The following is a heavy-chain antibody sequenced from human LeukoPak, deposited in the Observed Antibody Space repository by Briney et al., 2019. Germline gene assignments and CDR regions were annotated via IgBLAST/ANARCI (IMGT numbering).Heavy chain of an antibody. Sequence: PGGSLRLSCAASGFTFSSYSMSWVRQAPGKGLEWVSSISGSSSYIYYADSVKGRFTISRDNAKNSLYLQMNSLRAEDTAVYYCARQDGYSYGYSDYWGQGTLVTVSS. CDR3: ARQDGYSYGYSDY. CDR1: GFTFSSYS. J-gene: IGHJ4*02. D-gene: IGHD5-18*01. V-gene: IGHV3-21*01. CDR2: ISGSSSYI.